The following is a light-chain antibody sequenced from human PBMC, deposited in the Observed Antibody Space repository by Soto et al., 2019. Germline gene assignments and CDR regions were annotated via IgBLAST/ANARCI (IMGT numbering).Light chain of an antibody. V-gene: IGLV2-8*01. J-gene: IGLJ1*01. CDR3: SSYAGSNNYV. CDR1: SSDVGGHNY. Sequence: QSALTQPPSASGSLGQSVTISSTGTSSDVGGHNYVSWYQQHPGKAPKVLIYEVSKRPSGVPDRFSASKAGNTASLTVSGLQAEDEADYYCSSYAGSNNYVFGTGTKLTVL. CDR2: EVS.